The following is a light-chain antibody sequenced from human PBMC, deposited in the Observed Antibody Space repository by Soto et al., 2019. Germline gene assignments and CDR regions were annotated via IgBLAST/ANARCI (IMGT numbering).Light chain of an antibody. CDR1: NSNIGGNT. Sequence: QSVLTQPPSASGTPGQRVTISCSGSNSNIGGNTVSWYQQLPGAAPKLLIYNNNQRPSRVPDRFSGSKSGTSASLAISGLQSEDEAEYYCAAWDDSLNGQGVFGGGTKLTVL. V-gene: IGLV1-44*01. CDR2: NNN. CDR3: AAWDDSLNGQGV. J-gene: IGLJ3*02.